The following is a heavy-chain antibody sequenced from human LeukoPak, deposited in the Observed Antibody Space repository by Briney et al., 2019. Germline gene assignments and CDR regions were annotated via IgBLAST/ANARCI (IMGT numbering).Heavy chain of an antibody. D-gene: IGHD6-13*01. V-gene: IGHV4-59*01. Sequence: SETQSLTCTVSGASISSYYWSWIRQPPGKGLDWIGYIYYTGVTNYNPSLKSRVTISVDTSKNQFSLRLTSVTAADTAVYFSVKVSSSWSFDPWGQGTLVTVSS. J-gene: IGHJ5*02. CDR1: GASISSYY. CDR3: VKVSSSWSFDP. CDR2: IYYTGVT.